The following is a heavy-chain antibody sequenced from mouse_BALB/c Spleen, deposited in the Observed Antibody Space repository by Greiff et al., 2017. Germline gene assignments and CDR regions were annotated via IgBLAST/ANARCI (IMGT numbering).Heavy chain of an antibody. V-gene: IGHV2-9*02. CDR3: AREEDYYGSSYMDY. Sequence: VKVVESGPGLVAPSQSLSITCTVSGFSLTSYGVHWVRQPPGKGLEWLGVIWAGGSTNYNSALMSRLSISKDNSKSQVFLKMNSLQTDDTAMYYCAREEDYYGSSYMDYWGQGTSVTVSS. D-gene: IGHD1-1*01. CDR1: GFSLTSYG. CDR2: IWAGGST. J-gene: IGHJ4*01.